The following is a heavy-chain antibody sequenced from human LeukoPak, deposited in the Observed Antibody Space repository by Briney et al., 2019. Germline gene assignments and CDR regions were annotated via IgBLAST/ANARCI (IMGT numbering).Heavy chain of an antibody. Sequence: GGSLRLSCAASGFTVSSQYMSWVRQAPGKGLEWVSVIYTGGTTHYADSVKGRFTISRDNAKNTLFLQMNSLRAKDTAVYYCARRKVVSAYYYGMDVWGQGTTVTVSS. CDR2: IYTGGTT. J-gene: IGHJ6*02. CDR3: ARRKVVSAYYYGMDV. CDR1: GFTVSSQY. D-gene: IGHD2-2*01. V-gene: IGHV3-66*01.